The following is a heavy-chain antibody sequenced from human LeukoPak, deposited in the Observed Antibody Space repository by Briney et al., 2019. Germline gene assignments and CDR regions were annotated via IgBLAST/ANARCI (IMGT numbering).Heavy chain of an antibody. V-gene: IGHV3-23*01. CDR3: AKGRYGSYYSGMDY. J-gene: IGHJ4*02. CDR1: GFTFSNYA. D-gene: IGHD2-15*01. CDR2: ISGSGDST. Sequence: PGGSLRLSCAASGFTFSNYAMSWVRQAPGKGLEWASVISGSGDSTYYADSVKGRFTISKDYSKNTLYLQMDGLRAEDTAIYYCAKGRYGSYYSGMDYWGQGTLVTVSS.